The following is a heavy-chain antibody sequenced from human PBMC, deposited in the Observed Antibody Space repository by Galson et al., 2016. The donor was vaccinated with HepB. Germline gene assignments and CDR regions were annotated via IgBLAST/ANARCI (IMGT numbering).Heavy chain of an antibody. J-gene: IGHJ6*02. V-gene: IGHV3-64*04. D-gene: IGHD3-9*01. Sequence: SLRLSCAASGFAFSKYPAHWVRQPPGKGLQYVSLITNEGHNTYYADSVKGRFTISRDNSKNIPFLHMAGLRVEDTAVYYCVTPSPVYFGDAGHYNFGMDVWGRGTAVTVSS. CDR3: VTPSPVYFGDAGHYNFGMDV. CDR1: GFAFSKYP. CDR2: ITNEGHNT.